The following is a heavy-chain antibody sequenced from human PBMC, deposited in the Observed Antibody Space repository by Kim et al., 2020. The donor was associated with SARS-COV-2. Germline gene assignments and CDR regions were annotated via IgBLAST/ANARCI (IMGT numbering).Heavy chain of an antibody. V-gene: IGHV3-21*01. D-gene: IGHD2-15*01. CDR2: SSTHI. CDR3: TRTVGF. J-gene: IGHJ4*02. Sequence: SSTHIYYADSVKGRFTISRDNAKNSLFLQMNSLRVDDTAVYYCTRTVGFWGQGTLVTVSS.